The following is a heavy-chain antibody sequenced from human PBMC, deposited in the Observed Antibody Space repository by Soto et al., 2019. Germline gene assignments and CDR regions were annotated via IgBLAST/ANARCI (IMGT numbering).Heavy chain of an antibody. CDR1: GFTFSSYA. J-gene: IGHJ3*02. V-gene: IGHV3-30-3*01. D-gene: IGHD3-3*01. CDR3: GVQSNAFDI. Sequence: QVQLVESGGGVVQPGRSLRLSCAASGFTFSSYAMHWVRQAPGKGLEWVAVISYDGSNKYYADSVKGRFTISRDNSKNTLYLQRNSLRAEDPAVYSCGVQSNAFDIWGQGKMVTVSS. CDR2: ISYDGSNK.